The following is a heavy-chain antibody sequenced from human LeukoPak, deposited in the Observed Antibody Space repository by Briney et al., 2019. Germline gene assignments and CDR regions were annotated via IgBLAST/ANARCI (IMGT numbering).Heavy chain of an antibody. Sequence: SEILSLTCAVYGGSFSGYYWSWIRQPPGKGLEWIGEINHSGSTNYNPSLKSRVTISVDTSKNQFSLKLSSVTAADTAVYYCARSLVVPAAMGWFDPWGQGTLVTVSS. CDR1: GGSFSGYY. J-gene: IGHJ5*02. D-gene: IGHD2-2*01. CDR2: INHSGST. CDR3: ARSLVVPAAMGWFDP. V-gene: IGHV4-34*01.